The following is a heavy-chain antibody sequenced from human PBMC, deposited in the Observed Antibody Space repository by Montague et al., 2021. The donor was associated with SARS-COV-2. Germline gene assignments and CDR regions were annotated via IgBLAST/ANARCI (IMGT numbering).Heavy chain of an antibody. CDR3: ANDVGALLGSGSYQGY. V-gene: IGHV3-23*03. CDR2: IYSGDSST. D-gene: IGHD3-10*02. J-gene: IGHJ4*02. CDR1: GFTFSSYA. Sequence: SLRLSCAASGFTFSSYAMSWVRQAPGKGLEWVSVIYSGDSSTYYADSVKGRFTISRDNSKNTLYLRMNSLRAEDTAVYYCANDVGALLGSGSYQGYWGQGTLVTVSS.